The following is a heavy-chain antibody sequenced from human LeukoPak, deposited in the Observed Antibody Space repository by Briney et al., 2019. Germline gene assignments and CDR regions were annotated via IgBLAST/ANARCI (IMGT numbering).Heavy chain of an antibody. CDR1: GYTFTYYW. V-gene: IGHV5-51*01. J-gene: IGHJ5*02. CDR2: IYPGDSDT. CDR3: ARLPRETIWESWFAP. Sequence: GESLKISCKASGYTFTYYWIAWVRQMPGKGLEWMGIIYPGDSDTKYSPSFQGQVTISADKSISTAYLRWNSLKASDTAMYYCARLPRETIWESWFAPWGQGTLVTVSS. D-gene: IGHD3-3*01.